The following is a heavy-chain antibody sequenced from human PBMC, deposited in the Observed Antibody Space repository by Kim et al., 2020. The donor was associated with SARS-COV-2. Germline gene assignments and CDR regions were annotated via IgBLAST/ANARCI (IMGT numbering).Heavy chain of an antibody. J-gene: IGHJ6*02. D-gene: IGHD6-13*01. CDR2: ISDSGGST. Sequence: GGSLRLSCAASGFTFSSYAMNWVRQVPGKGPEWVSSISDSGGSTYYADSVKGRFTISRDNSKNTLYLQMNRLRAEDTAVYYCAKEGFGAYSISYGMDVWGQGTAVTVSS. CDR1: GFTFSSYA. CDR3: AKEGFGAYSISYGMDV. V-gene: IGHV3-23*01.